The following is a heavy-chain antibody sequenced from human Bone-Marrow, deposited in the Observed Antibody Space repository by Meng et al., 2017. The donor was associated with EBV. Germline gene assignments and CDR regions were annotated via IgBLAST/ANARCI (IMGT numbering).Heavy chain of an antibody. CDR1: GGTFSSYA. V-gene: IGHV1-69*01. J-gene: IGHJ4*02. CDR3: ASATNTAMVPTLTY. D-gene: IGHD5-18*01. Sequence: HVELVQSGGEVKKPGSSVKVSCKDAGGTFSSYAISWVRQAPGQGLEWMGGIIPIFGTENYAQKFQGRVTITADESTSTAYMELSSLRSEDTAVYYCASATNTAMVPTLTYWGQGTLVTVSS. CDR2: IIPIFGTE.